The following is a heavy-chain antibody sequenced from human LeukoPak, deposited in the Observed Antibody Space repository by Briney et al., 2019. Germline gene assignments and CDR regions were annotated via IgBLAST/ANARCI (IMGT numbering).Heavy chain of an antibody. J-gene: IGHJ4*02. V-gene: IGHV5-51*01. Sequence: GESLKISCKGSGYNFTNYWIGWVRQMPGKGLEWMGIIYPGDSNTRYSSSFQGQVTISADKSISTAYLQWSSLRASDTAMYFCARQESNWGSYWGQGTLVTVSS. D-gene: IGHD3-16*01. CDR2: IYPGDSNT. CDR1: GYNFTNYW. CDR3: ARQESNWGSY.